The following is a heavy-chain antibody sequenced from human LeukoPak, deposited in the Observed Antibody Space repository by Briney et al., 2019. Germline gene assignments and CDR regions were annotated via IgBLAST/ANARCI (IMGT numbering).Heavy chain of an antibody. V-gene: IGHV4-61*01. CDR3: ARSTGFGYDFWSGPLYYFDY. CDR1: GGSVSSDNYY. J-gene: IGHJ4*02. CDR2: IYYNGDT. D-gene: IGHD3-3*01. Sequence: PSETLSLTCTVSGGSVSSDNYYWTWIRQPPGKGLEWIGFIYYNGDTRYNPSLKSRLTISVDTSKNQFSLKLSSVTAADTAVYYCARSTGFGYDFWSGPLYYFDYWGQGTLVTVSS.